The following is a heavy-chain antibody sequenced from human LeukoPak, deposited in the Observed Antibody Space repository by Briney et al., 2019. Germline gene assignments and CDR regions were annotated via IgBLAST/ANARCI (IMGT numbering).Heavy chain of an antibody. CDR3: ARDVVPAGNYYYGMDV. CDR1: GFTFSSYA. D-gene: IGHD2-2*01. V-gene: IGHV3-30-3*01. Sequence: GRSLRLSCAASGFTFSSYAMHWVRQAPGKGLEWVAVISYDGSNKYYADSVKGRFTISRDNSKNTLYLQMNSLRAEDTAVYYCARDVVPAGNYYYGMDVWGQGTTVTVSS. CDR2: ISYDGSNK. J-gene: IGHJ6*02.